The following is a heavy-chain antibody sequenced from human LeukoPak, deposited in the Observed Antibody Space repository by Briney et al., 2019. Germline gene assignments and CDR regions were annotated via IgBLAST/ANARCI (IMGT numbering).Heavy chain of an antibody. D-gene: IGHD3-22*01. Sequence: GRSLRLSCAASGFSFSSYWMTWVRQAPGRGLECVGNINPEGTETYYLDSVKGRFTISRDNAKNSLFLQMNSLRVDDTAVYFCTRDLNHDCSGWGQETLVTVSS. CDR1: GFSFSSYW. CDR2: INPEGTET. CDR3: TRDLNHDCSG. V-gene: IGHV3-7*01. J-gene: IGHJ4*02.